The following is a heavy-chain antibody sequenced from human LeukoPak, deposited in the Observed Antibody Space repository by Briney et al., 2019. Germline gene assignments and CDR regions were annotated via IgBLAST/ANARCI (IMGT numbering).Heavy chain of an antibody. J-gene: IGHJ4*02. CDR3: AKSKVWGIYRYTFDY. CDR1: GFTFNTYA. V-gene: IGHV3-23*01. CDR2: LSGSGGST. Sequence: GGSLRLSCAASGFTFNTYAMSWVRQAPGKGPDWVSTLSGSGGSTYYADSVKGRFTVSRDNSKNTLYLELNSLRAEDTAVYYCAKSKVWGIYRYTFDYWGQGALVTVSS. D-gene: IGHD3-16*02.